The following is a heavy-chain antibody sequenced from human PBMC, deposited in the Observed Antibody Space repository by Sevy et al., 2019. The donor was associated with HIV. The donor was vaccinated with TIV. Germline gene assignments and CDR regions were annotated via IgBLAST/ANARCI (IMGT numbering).Heavy chain of an antibody. V-gene: IGHV3-49*03. CDR1: GFTFGDYA. D-gene: IGHD3-22*01. Sequence: GGSLRLSCTASGFTFGDYAMSWFRQAPGKGLEWVGFIRSKAYGGTTEYAASVKGRFTISRDDSKSIAYLQMNSLKTEDTAVYYCTRGFDVVLIVFVYWGQGTLVTDSS. CDR3: TRGFDVVLIVFVY. CDR2: IRSKAYGGTT. J-gene: IGHJ4*02.